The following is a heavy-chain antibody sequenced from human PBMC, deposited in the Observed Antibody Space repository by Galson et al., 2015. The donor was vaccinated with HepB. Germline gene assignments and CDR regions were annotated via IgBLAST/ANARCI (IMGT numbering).Heavy chain of an antibody. CDR3: AKVAILGVTPHYFDY. J-gene: IGHJ4*02. CDR2: IGGSSTGP. V-gene: IGHV3-23*01. Sequence: SLRLSCAASGFTFSRYAMSWVRQAPGKGLEWVLSIGGSSTGPYYADSVKGRFTISRDNSKNTLYLQMDSLRAEDMAVYYCAKVAILGVTPHYFDYLGQGTLVTVSS. D-gene: IGHD2-21*02. CDR1: GFTFSRYA.